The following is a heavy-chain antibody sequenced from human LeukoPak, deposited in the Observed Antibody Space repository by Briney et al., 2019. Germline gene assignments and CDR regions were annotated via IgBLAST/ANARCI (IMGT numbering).Heavy chain of an antibody. CDR2: INPNSGGT. CDR3: GLSVTAIFMADY. D-gene: IGHD2-21*02. CDR1: GYTFTGYY. J-gene: IGHJ4*02. V-gene: IGHV1-2*02. Sequence: GASVKVSCKASGYTFTGYYMHWVRQAPGQGLEWMGWINPNSGGTNYAQKLQGRVTMTTDTSTSTAYMELRSLRSDDTAVYYCGLSVTAIFMADYWGQGTLVTVSS.